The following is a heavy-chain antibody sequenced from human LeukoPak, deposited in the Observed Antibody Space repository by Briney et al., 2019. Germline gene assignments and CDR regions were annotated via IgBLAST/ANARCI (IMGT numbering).Heavy chain of an antibody. D-gene: IGHD6-19*01. J-gene: IGHJ4*02. Sequence: GESLEISWKGSGYIFTKYWIVWVRQMPGKGLEWRGIIFPGECDTRYSPSFQGQVTISAGKSISTAYLQWSSLKASDTAMYYCAQHSAAQQWLPLDYWGQGTLVTVSS. CDR2: IFPGECDT. CDR3: AQHSAAQQWLPLDY. V-gene: IGHV5-51*01. CDR1: GYIFTKYW.